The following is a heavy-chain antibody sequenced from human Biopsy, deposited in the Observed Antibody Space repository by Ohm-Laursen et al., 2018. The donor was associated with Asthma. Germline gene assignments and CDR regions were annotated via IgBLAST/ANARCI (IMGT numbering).Heavy chain of an antibody. CDR3: ARAPYSDAIDS. Sequence: GSVKVSCKTSGFPFTAYYIHWVRQAPGQGLEWMGWISLNTGDANLAQKFRGWVTMTRDTSISTAYLVLSGLKSHDTAVYYCARAPYSDAIDSWGQGTLVAVSS. V-gene: IGHV1-2*04. J-gene: IGHJ4*02. CDR2: ISLNTGDA. CDR1: GFPFTAYY. D-gene: IGHD1-26*01.